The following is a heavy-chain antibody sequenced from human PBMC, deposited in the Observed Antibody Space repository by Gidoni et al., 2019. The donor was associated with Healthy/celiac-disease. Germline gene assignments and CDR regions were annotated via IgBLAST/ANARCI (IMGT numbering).Heavy chain of an antibody. D-gene: IGHD3-10*02. J-gene: IGHJ3*02. Sequence: EVQLVESGGGLIQTGGSRRLACAASGFSASMKYMSWARQAPGKGLVWVAVIYSGGSTYYADSVQGRFTISRDNSKNTLYLQRYSLSADGSAVYYGAREGKDVRGADAFDIWGQGTMVTVSS. CDR3: AREGKDVRGADAFDI. CDR1: GFSASMKY. V-gene: IGHV3-53*01. CDR2: IYSGGST.